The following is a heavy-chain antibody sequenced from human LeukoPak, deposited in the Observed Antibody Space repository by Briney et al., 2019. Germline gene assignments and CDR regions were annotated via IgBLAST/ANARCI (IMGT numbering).Heavy chain of an antibody. V-gene: IGHV4-39*07. D-gene: IGHD3-22*01. CDR2: IYYSGST. CDR1: GGSISSSSYY. J-gene: IGHJ4*02. Sequence: PSETLSLTCTASGGSISSSSYYWGWIRQPPGKGLEWIGSIYYSGSTYYNPSLKSRVTISVDTSKNQFSLKLSSVTAADTAVYYCATDSSGYYYFDYWGQGTLVTVSS. CDR3: ATDSSGYYYFDY.